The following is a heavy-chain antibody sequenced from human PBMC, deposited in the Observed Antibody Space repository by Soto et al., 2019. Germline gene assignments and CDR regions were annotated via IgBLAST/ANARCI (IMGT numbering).Heavy chain of an antibody. Sequence: PGGSLRLSCAASGFTFSSYGMHWVRQAPGKGLEWVAVISYDGSNKYYADSVKGRFTISRDNSKNTLYLQMNSLRAEDTAVYYCAGKLPWVAVAGFAFDIWGQGTMVTVSS. CDR1: GFTFSSYG. D-gene: IGHD6-19*01. J-gene: IGHJ3*02. V-gene: IGHV3-30*03. CDR2: ISYDGSNK. CDR3: AGKLPWVAVAGFAFDI.